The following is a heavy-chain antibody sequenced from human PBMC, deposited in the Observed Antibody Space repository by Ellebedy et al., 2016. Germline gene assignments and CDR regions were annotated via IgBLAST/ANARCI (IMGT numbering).Heavy chain of an antibody. V-gene: IGHV3-23*01. CDR2: ISGSGGST. Sequence: GESLKISCVGSGFTFSSYAISWVRQAPGKGLEWVSGISGSGGSTYFADSVKGRFTISRDNSKNTLYLQMNSLRAEDTAVYYCAKDRRVGATYSGCFDLWGRGTLVTVSS. J-gene: IGHJ2*01. CDR1: GFTFSSYA. CDR3: AKDRRVGATYSGCFDL. D-gene: IGHD1-26*01.